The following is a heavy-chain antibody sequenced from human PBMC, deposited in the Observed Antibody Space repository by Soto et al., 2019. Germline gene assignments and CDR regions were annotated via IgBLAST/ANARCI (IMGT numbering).Heavy chain of an antibody. V-gene: IGHV3-74*01. CDR3: VRFGTYYDTSGYLY. J-gene: IGHJ4*02. D-gene: IGHD3-22*01. Sequence: GGSLRLSCTASGFSFSSHWMHWVRQAPGKGLIWVSRINTDGSTTNYADSVKGRFTISRDNAKNTLYLQMNSLGADDTAVYYCVRFGTYYDTSGYLYWGQGALVTVSS. CDR1: GFSFSSHW. CDR2: INTDGSTT.